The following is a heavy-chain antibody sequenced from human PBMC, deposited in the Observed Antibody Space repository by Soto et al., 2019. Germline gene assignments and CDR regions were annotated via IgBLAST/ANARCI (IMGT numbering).Heavy chain of an antibody. CDR1: GYAFTSYY. Sequence: QVQLVQSGAEVKKPGASVKVSCKASGYAFTSYYIHWVRQAPGQGFEWMGMINPSGGTASYAPRFQDRVTMTWDTYTSTVYVDLSSLRSEDTAVYYCARDFPGNFWGQGTLVTVSS. CDR3: ARDFPGNF. CDR2: INPSGGTA. J-gene: IGHJ4*02. V-gene: IGHV1-46*01.